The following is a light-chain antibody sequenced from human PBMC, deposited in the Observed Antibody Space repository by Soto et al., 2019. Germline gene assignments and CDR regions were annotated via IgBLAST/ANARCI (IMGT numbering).Light chain of an antibody. CDR2: EVS. Sequence: QSVLTQPASVSGSPGQSITISCTGTSSDVGIYNLVSWYQQHLGKAPKLMIYEVSKRPSGVSNRFSGSKSGNTASLTISGLQAEDEADYYCCSYAGSSTFGPYVFGTGTKVTVL. CDR3: CSYAGSSTFGPYV. J-gene: IGLJ1*01. CDR1: SSDVGIYNL. V-gene: IGLV2-23*02.